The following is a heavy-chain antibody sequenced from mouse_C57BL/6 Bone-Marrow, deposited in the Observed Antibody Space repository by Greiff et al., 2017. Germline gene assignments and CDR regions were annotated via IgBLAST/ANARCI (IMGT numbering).Heavy chain of an antibody. Sequence: VQLQQSGPELVKPGASVKLSCKASGYTFTSYEINWVRQRPGQGLEWIGCIYPGDGSTKYNEKFKGKATLTVDTSSSTAYMELHSLTSEGSAVYFCARGAYWGQGTQVTVSA. J-gene: IGHJ3*01. CDR3: ARGAY. V-gene: IGHV1-85*01. CDR2: IYPGDGST. CDR1: GYTFTSYE.